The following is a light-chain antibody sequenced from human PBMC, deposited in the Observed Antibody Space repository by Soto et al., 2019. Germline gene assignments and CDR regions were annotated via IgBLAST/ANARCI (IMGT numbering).Light chain of an antibody. CDR1: QILLHSDGIAY. CDR3: MQGTHWPIT. V-gene: IGKV2-30*02. J-gene: IGKJ5*01. CDR2: KVS. Sequence: DVVMTQSPLSLPVTLGQPVSLSRGATQILLHSDGIAYFSWFQKRPGRSPRXIIYKVSNRDSGVPARFSGSGSGTDCALKISRVEAEDVGVYYCMQGTHWPITLPQGTRLEIK.